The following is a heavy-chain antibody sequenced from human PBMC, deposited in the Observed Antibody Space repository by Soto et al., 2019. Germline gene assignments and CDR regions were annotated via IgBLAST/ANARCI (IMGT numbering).Heavy chain of an antibody. CDR1: GFTFSSYA. CDR2: ISYDGSNK. V-gene: IGHV3-30-3*01. CDR3: AKEIKQLWARYFYYYYGMDV. D-gene: IGHD5-18*01. J-gene: IGHJ6*02. Sequence: QVQLVESGGGVVQPGRSLRLSCAASGFTFSSYAMHWVRQAPGKGLEWVAVISYDGSNKYYADSVKGRFTISRDNSKNTLYLQMNSLRAEDTAVYYCAKEIKQLWARYFYYYYGMDVWGQGTTVTVSS.